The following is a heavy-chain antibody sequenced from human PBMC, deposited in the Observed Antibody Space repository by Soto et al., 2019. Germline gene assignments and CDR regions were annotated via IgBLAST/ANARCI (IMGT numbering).Heavy chain of an antibody. J-gene: IGHJ4*02. Sequence: QVQLVQSGAEVKKPGSSVKVSCKASGGTFSSYTISWVRQAPGQGLEWMGRIIPILGIANYAQKFQGRVTITADKSTSTAYMELSSLRSEDTAVYYCARDHYGSGSTFDYWGQGTLVTVSS. CDR1: GGTFSSYT. V-gene: IGHV1-69*08. CDR2: IIPILGIA. D-gene: IGHD3-10*01. CDR3: ARDHYGSGSTFDY.